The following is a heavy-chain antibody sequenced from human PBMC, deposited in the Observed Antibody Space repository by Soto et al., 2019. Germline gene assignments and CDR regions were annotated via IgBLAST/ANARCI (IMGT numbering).Heavy chain of an antibody. Sequence: QVQLVQSGGEVKKPGASVKVSCKTSGYSFTTYGISWVRQAPGQGLEWMGWISAYNGNTNYAQKLQDRVTMTTDTSTSTAYLELRSLRSDDTAVYYCAREGTAPYYCYGMDVWGQGSTVTVSS. CDR3: AREGTAPYYCYGMDV. J-gene: IGHJ6*02. V-gene: IGHV1-18*01. CDR2: ISAYNGNT. D-gene: IGHD1-1*01. CDR1: GYSFTTYG.